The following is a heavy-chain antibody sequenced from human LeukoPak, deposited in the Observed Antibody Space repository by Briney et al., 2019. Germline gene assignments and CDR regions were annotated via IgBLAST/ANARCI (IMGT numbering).Heavy chain of an antibody. CDR2: ISGSGGST. CDR1: GFTFSSYA. CDR3: AKFPKFRTIAASVGNY. D-gene: IGHD2-15*01. V-gene: IGHV3-23*01. Sequence: PGGSLRLSCAASGFTFSSYAMSWVRQAPGKGLEWVSAISGSGGSTYYADSVKGRFTISRDNSKNTLYLQMNSLRAEDTAVYYCAKFPKFRTIAASVGNYWGQGTLVTVSS. J-gene: IGHJ4*02.